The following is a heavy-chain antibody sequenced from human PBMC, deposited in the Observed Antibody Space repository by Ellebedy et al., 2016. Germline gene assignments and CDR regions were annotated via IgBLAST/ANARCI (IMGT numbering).Heavy chain of an antibody. CDR2: MYYRGST. CDR1: GGSVRSSSYY. Sequence: SETLSLTXTVSGGSVRSSSYYWDWIRQPPGKELEWIGSMYYRGSTNYNPSLKSRVTISVDTSKNQFSLKLTSVTAADTAVYYCASRPNWYFDLWGRGTLVTVSS. CDR3: ASRPNWYFDL. J-gene: IGHJ2*01. V-gene: IGHV4-39*01.